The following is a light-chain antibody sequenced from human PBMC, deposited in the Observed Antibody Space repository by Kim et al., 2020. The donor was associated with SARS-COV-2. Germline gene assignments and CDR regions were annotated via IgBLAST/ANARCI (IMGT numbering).Light chain of an antibody. Sequence: GGTVTLPCGLTSGSVSTSYYPSWYQQTPGQAPRTLIYSTYTRSSGVPDRFSGSILGNKAALTITGAQADDESDYYCVLYMGSGISVFGGGTQLTVL. V-gene: IGLV8-61*01. CDR1: SGSVSTSYY. CDR2: STY. CDR3: VLYMGSGISV. J-gene: IGLJ7*01.